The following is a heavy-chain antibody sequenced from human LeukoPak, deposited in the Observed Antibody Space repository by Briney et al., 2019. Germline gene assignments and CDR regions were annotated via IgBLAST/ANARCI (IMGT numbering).Heavy chain of an antibody. CDR1: GFTISNYD. J-gene: IGHJ4*02. D-gene: IGHD1-26*01. CDR3: AKARDIVGATVFDY. V-gene: IGHV3-66*01. Sequence: GGSLRLSCAASGFTISNYDITWVRQAPGKGLEGVSVLYIGGTKAYSDSVRGRFTISRDIAKNTLYLQMNSLRAEDTAVYYCAKARDIVGATVFDYWGQGTLVTVSS. CDR2: LYIGGTK.